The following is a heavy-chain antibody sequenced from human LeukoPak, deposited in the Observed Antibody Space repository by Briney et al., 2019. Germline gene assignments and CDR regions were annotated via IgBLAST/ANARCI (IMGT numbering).Heavy chain of an antibody. V-gene: IGHV1-69*05. D-gene: IGHD3-9*01. CDR3: ARRYFDWLSRRDAFDI. Sequence: GASVKVSCKASGGTFISYAISWVRQAPGQGLEWMGGIIPIFGTANYAQKFQGRVTMTRDTSTSTVYMELSSLRSEDTAVYYCARRYFDWLSRRDAFDIWGQGTMVTVSS. J-gene: IGHJ3*02. CDR2: IIPIFGTA. CDR1: GGTFISYA.